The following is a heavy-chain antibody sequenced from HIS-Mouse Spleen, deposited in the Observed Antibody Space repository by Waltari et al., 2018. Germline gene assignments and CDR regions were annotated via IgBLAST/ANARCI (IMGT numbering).Heavy chain of an antibody. Sequence: QVQLVQSGAEVKKPGSSVKVSCKASGGPFSSYAISWVRQAPGQGLELMGGIIPILCTANYSHDFKGRFTISADESTSTAYMELSSLRSEDTAVYYCASGQQLVRAFDIWGQGTMVTVSS. V-gene: IGHV1-69*01. J-gene: IGHJ3*02. CDR3: ASGQQLVRAFDI. CDR1: GGPFSSYA. CDR2: IIPILCTA. D-gene: IGHD6-13*01.